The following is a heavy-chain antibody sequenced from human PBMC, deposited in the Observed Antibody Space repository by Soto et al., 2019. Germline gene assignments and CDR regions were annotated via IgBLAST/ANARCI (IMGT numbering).Heavy chain of an antibody. CDR1: GGTFSSYA. Sequence: QVQLVQSGAEVKKPGSSVKVSCKASGGTFSSYAISWVRQAPGQGLEWMGGIIPIFGTANYAQTFQGRVTITADESTSTAYMELSSLRSEDTAVYYCARDRDYYDRQWVLIHWGQGTLVTVSS. D-gene: IGHD3-22*01. CDR3: ARDRDYYDRQWVLIH. CDR2: IIPIFGTA. J-gene: IGHJ4*02. V-gene: IGHV1-69*01.